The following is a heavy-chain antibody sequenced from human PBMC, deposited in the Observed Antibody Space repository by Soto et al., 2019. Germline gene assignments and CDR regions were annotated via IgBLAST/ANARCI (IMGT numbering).Heavy chain of an antibody. CDR1: GVSIHNSHSF. D-gene: IGHD2-15*01. J-gene: IGHJ5*02. V-gene: IGHV4-39*02. Sequence: PSETLSLTCAVSGVSIHNSHSFWGWIRQPPGKGLEFIGSVYYSGGSHYNPSLKGRVTISVDTSSNQVSLRVNSVTAADTAVYYCGRVVEGATRHTDSDSWGQGMLVTVSS. CDR3: GRVVEGATRHTDSDS. CDR2: VYYSGGS.